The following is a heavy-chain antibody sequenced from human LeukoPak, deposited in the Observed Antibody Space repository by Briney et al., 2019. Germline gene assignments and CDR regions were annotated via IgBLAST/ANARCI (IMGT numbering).Heavy chain of an antibody. CDR1: GGSFSTYY. Sequence: PSETLSLTCAVYGGSFSTYYWSWIRQPPGKGLEWIGEINHSGSTNYNPSLKSRVTISVDTSKNQFSLKLSSATAADTAVYYCARYYYGSGSYMYNWFDPWGQGTLLTVSS. V-gene: IGHV4-34*01. J-gene: IGHJ5*02. CDR3: ARYYYGSGSYMYNWFDP. CDR2: INHSGST. D-gene: IGHD3-10*01.